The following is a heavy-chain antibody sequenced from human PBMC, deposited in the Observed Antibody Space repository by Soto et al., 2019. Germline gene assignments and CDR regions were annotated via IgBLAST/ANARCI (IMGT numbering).Heavy chain of an antibody. CDR1: GYTLTSYG. D-gene: IGHD3-10*01. CDR3: ARGLLRAYYFDY. J-gene: IGHJ4*02. Sequence: QVQLVQSGAEVKKPGASVKVSCKASGYTLTSYGISWVRQAPGQGLEWMGWISAYNVNTNYAQKLQGSVTMTTDTSTSTAYMELRSLRSEATAVYSCARGLLRAYYFDYWGQGTLVTVSS. CDR2: ISAYNVNT. V-gene: IGHV1-18*01.